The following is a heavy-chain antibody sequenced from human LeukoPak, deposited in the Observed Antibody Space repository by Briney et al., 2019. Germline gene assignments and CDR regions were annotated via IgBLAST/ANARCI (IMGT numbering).Heavy chain of an antibody. V-gene: IGHV4-61*01. CDR1: GGSVSSVNYY. CDR3: AGVSRRHLDY. CDR2: IYYSGST. Sequence: SETLSLTCTVSGGSVSSVNYYWTWIRQPPGKGLEWIGYIYYSGSTNYNPSLKSRVTISVDTSKNQFSLKLNSVTAADTAVYYCAGVSRRHLDYWGQGTLVTVSS. J-gene: IGHJ4*02.